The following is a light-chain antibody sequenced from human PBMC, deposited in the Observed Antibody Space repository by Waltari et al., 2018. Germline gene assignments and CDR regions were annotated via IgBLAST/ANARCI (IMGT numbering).Light chain of an antibody. CDR2: DAS. CDR3: QQRSNWPRVPLT. CDR1: QSVSSY. V-gene: IGKV3-11*01. J-gene: IGKJ4*01. Sequence: EIVLTQSPATLSLSPGERATLSCRASQSVSSYLAWYQQKPGQAPRLLIYDASNRATCIPARFSGSGSGTDFTLTISSLEPEDFAVYYWQQRSNWPRVPLTFGGGTKVEIK.